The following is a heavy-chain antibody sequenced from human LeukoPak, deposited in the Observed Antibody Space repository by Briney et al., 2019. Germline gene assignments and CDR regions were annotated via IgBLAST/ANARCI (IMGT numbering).Heavy chain of an antibody. CDR3: ARRWLLNWFDP. Sequence: SETLSLTCAVYGGSFSGYYWSWIRQPPGKGLEWIGEINHSGSTNYNPSLKSRVTISVDTSKNQFSLKLSSVTAADTAVYYCARRWLLNWFDPWGQGTLVTVSS. CDR2: INHSGST. CDR1: GGSFSGYY. V-gene: IGHV4-34*01. J-gene: IGHJ5*02. D-gene: IGHD5-12*01.